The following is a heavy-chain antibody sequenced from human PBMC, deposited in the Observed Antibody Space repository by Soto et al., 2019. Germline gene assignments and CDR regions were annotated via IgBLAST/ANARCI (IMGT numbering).Heavy chain of an antibody. CDR1: GFTFSSYG. CDR3: AKMNWGLTSDY. CDR2: ISYDGSNK. V-gene: IGHV3-30*18. D-gene: IGHD7-27*01. Sequence: GGSLRLSCAASGFTFSSYGMHWVRQAPGKGLEWVAVISYDGSNKYYADSVKGRFTISRDNSKNTLYLQMNSLRAEDTAVYYCAKMNWGLTSDYWGQGTLVTVSS. J-gene: IGHJ4*02.